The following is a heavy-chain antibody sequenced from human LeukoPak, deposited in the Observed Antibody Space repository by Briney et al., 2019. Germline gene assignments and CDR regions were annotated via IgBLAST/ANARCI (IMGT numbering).Heavy chain of an antibody. CDR2: IYRSGST. CDR3: ARGPDSYGYSGY. J-gene: IGHJ4*02. Sequence: SETLSLTCAVSGYSISSGYYWGWIRQPPGKGLEWIGSIYRSGSTYYNPSLKSRVTISVDTSKNQLSLKLSSVTAADTAVYYCARGPDSYGYSGYWGQGTLVTVSS. CDR1: GYSISSGYY. D-gene: IGHD5-18*01. V-gene: IGHV4-38-2*01.